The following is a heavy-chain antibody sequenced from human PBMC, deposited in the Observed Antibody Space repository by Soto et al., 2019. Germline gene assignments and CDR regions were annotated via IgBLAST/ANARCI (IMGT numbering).Heavy chain of an antibody. CDR3: ARKILGSTTRPNYWYFDL. V-gene: IGHV3-23*01. CDR2: ISGGGDAA. D-gene: IGHD7-27*01. J-gene: IGHJ2*01. Sequence: EVQVLESGGGLVQPGGSLRLSCAGSGFTFINYAMNWVRQAPWKGLEWVSSISGGGDAAFFPDSVRGRFTISRDNSKNTVTLQMNSLGVDDTAVYYCARKILGSTTRPNYWYFDLWGRGTLVTVSS. CDR1: GFTFINYA.